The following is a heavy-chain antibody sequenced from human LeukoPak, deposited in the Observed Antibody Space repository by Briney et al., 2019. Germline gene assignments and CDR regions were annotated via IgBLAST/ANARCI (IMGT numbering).Heavy chain of an antibody. D-gene: IGHD6-6*01. Sequence: PSETLSLTCTVSGGSISSGGYCWSWIRQHPGKGLDWMVYIYNSGRTYHNPSLKSRVTISVDTSKNQFSLRLSPVTAADTAVYYCARVSEQQLGLFEYWGQGPLVTVSS. CDR3: ARVSEQQLGLFEY. V-gene: IGHV4-31*03. J-gene: IGHJ4*02. CDR2: IYNSGRT. CDR1: GGSISSGGYC.